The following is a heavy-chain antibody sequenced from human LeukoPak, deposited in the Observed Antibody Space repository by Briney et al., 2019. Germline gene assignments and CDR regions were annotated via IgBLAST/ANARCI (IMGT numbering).Heavy chain of an antibody. CDR3: ARDRGITIFGVSNAFDI. V-gene: IGHV4-30-4*01. Sequence: SQTLSLTCTVSGGSISSGDYYWSWIRRPPGTGLEWIGYIYYSGSTYYNPSLKSRVTISVDTSKNQFSLKLSSVTAADTAVYYCARDRGITIFGVSNAFDIWGQGTMVTVSS. J-gene: IGHJ3*02. D-gene: IGHD3-3*01. CDR1: GGSISSGDYY. CDR2: IYYSGST.